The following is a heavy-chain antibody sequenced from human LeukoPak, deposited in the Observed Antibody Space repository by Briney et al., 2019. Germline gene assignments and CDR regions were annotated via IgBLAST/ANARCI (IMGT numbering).Heavy chain of an antibody. CDR2: IRYDGSNK. J-gene: IGHJ4*02. CDR3: AKRLGYFDSKHSNHDY. D-gene: IGHD3-9*01. Sequence: GGSLRLSCAASGFTFSSYGMHWVRQAPGKGLEWVAFIRYDGSNKYYADSVKGRFTISRDNSKNTLYLQMNSLRAEDTAVYYCAKRLGYFDSKHSNHDYWGQGTLVTVSS. CDR1: GFTFSSYG. V-gene: IGHV3-30*02.